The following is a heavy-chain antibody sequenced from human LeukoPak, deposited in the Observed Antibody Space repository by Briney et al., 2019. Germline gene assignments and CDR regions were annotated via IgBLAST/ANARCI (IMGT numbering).Heavy chain of an antibody. D-gene: IGHD6-13*01. CDR1: GYTFTSYG. J-gene: IGHJ5*02. CDR2: IIPIFGTA. V-gene: IGHV1-69*06. Sequence: SVKVSCKSSGYTFTSYGISWVRQAPGQGLEWMGGIIPIFGTANYAQKFQGRVTITADKSTSTAYMELSSLRSEDTAVYYCARGRPTTSIAAAGVNWFDPWGQGTLVTVSS. CDR3: ARGRPTTSIAAAGVNWFDP.